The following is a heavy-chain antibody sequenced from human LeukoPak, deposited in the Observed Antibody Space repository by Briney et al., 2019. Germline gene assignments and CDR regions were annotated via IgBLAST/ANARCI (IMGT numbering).Heavy chain of an antibody. CDR3: ARDSSSDSSFYLDPNDDAFDI. Sequence: PSETLSLTCTVSGGSISSYYWSWIWQPPGKGLEWIGYIYYSGSTNYNPSLKSRVTISVDTSKNQFSLKLSSVTAADTAVYYCARDSSSDSSFYLDPNDDAFDIWGQGTMVTVSS. CDR2: IYYSGST. V-gene: IGHV4-59*01. J-gene: IGHJ3*02. D-gene: IGHD3-22*01. CDR1: GGSISSYY.